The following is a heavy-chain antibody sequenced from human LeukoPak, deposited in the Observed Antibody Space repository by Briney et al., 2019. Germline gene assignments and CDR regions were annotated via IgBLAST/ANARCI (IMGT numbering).Heavy chain of an antibody. CDR2: ISAYNGNT. J-gene: IGHJ4*02. CDR1: GYTFTSYG. Sequence: GASVKVSCKASGYTFTSYGISWVRQAPGQGLEWMGWISAYNGNTNYAQKLQGRVTMTTDTSTSTAYMELRSLRSDDTAVYYCARDLSDGGYDSGFDYWGQGALVTVSS. V-gene: IGHV1-18*01. CDR3: ARDLSDGGYDSGFDY. D-gene: IGHD5-12*01.